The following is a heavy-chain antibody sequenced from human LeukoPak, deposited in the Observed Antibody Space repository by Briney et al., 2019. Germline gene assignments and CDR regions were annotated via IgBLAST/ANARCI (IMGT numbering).Heavy chain of an antibody. V-gene: IGHV4-4*07. CDR1: GGSISSYY. CDR3: AREGLAARLGGFDI. CDR2: IYTSGST. Sequence: SETLSLTCTVSGGSISSYYWSWIRQPPGKGLEWIGRIYTSGSTNYNPSLKSRVTISVDTSKNQFSLKLNSVTATDTAVYYCAREGLAARLGGFDIWGQGTVVTVSS. J-gene: IGHJ3*02. D-gene: IGHD6-6*01.